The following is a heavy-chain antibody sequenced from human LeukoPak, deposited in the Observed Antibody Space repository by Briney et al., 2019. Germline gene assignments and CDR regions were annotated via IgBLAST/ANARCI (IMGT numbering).Heavy chain of an antibody. D-gene: IGHD3-10*01. CDR1: GFTFSRYW. Sequence: RPGGSLRLSCAASGFTFSRYWMSWVRQAPGKGLEWVANIKQDGSEKYYVDSVKGRFTFSRDNGKKSLYLQMNSLRAEDTAVYYCARYPYGSGTYYYFEYWGQGTLVTVSS. CDR2: IKQDGSEK. CDR3: ARYPYGSGTYYYFEY. V-gene: IGHV3-7*03. J-gene: IGHJ4*02.